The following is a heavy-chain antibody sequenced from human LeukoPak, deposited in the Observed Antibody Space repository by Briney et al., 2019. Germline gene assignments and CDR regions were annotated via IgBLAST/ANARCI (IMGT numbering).Heavy chain of an antibody. CDR3: ARDHYGSGSYYNAFPYFDY. CDR1: GGSISSYY. CDR2: IYTSGST. D-gene: IGHD3-10*01. Sequence: SETLSLTCTVSGGSISSYYWSWIRQPAGKGLEWIGRIYTSGSTNYDPSLKSRVTMSVDTSKNQFSLKLSSVTAADTAVYYCARDHYGSGSYYNAFPYFDYWGQGTLVTVSS. J-gene: IGHJ4*02. V-gene: IGHV4-4*07.